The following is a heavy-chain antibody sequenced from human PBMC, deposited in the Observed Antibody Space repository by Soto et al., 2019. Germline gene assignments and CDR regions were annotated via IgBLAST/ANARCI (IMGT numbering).Heavy chain of an antibody. CDR3: ARVFSSGSGWMYYFAF. CDR1: TGSISSGNW. Sequence: QVQLRESGPGLVEASGTLSLTCEVSTGSISSGNWWSWVRQPPGKGLEWIGEIYYTGATNYNPSLKTRITMTLDMSKDHFSLSLRSATAADTAVYYCARVFSSGSGWMYYFAFWGQGTLVSVSS. CDR2: IYYTGAT. J-gene: IGHJ4*02. V-gene: IGHV4-4*02. D-gene: IGHD6-25*01.